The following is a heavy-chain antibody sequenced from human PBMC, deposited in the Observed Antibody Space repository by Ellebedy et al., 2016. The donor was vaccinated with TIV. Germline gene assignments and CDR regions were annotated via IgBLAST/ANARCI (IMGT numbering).Heavy chain of an antibody. V-gene: IGHV1-18*01. Sequence: AASVKVSCKASGYTFTSYGISWVRQAPGQGLEWMGWISAYNGNTNYAQKLQGRVTMTTDTSTSTAYMELRSLRSDDTAVYYCAVGVYYDSSGSKAFDIWGQGTMVTVSS. J-gene: IGHJ3*02. CDR2: ISAYNGNT. D-gene: IGHD3-22*01. CDR3: AVGVYYDSSGSKAFDI. CDR1: GYTFTSYG.